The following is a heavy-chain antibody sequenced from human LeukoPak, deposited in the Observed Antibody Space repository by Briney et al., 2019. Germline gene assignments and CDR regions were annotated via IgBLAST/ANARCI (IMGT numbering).Heavy chain of an antibody. Sequence: PSETLSLTCSVSGASISTNTYYWGWIRQSPGKGLEWIGSIYYSGTTLYNPPLKTRVTISADSSRNQFSLILTSVTVADTAVYYCATHCGGECYPGGLSLDFWGQGNPVIVSS. CDR1: GASISTNTYY. D-gene: IGHD2-21*01. CDR2: IYYSGTT. CDR3: ATHCGGECYPGGLSLDF. V-gene: IGHV4-39*01. J-gene: IGHJ4*02.